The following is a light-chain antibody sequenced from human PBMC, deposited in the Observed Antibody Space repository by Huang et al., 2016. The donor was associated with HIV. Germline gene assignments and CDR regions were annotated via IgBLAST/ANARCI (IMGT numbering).Light chain of an antibody. CDR2: GAS. CDR1: QDISTY. CDR3: QQYDNLPWT. V-gene: IGKV1-33*01. J-gene: IGKJ1*01. Sequence: DIQMTQSPSSLSASVGDTVTITCQSSQDISTYLNWYQPKPGNAPKVLIYGASNLETGIPSRFSGSGSGTDFTFTISSLQPGDIATYYCQQYDNLPWTFSQGTKVEIK.